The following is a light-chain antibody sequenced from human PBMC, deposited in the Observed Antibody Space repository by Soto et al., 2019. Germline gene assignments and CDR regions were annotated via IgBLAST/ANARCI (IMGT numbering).Light chain of an antibody. CDR1: SSDIGSYHY. J-gene: IGLJ2*01. CDR2: EVS. CDR3: NSYASSSTLV. Sequence: QSALTQPASVSGSPGQSIAISCTGTSSDIGSYHYVSWYQHHSGKAPKLIIYEVSNRPSGVSDRFSGSKSGNTASLTISGLQAEDEADYYCNSYASSSTLVFGGGTKLTVL. V-gene: IGLV2-14*01.